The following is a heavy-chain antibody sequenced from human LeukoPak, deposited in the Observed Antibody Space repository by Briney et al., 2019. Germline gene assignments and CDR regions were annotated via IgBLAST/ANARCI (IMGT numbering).Heavy chain of an antibody. CDR1: GYSISSGYY. D-gene: IGHD6-13*01. CDR2: INHSGST. Sequence: PSETLSLTCTVSGYSISSGYYWSWIRQPPGKGLEWIGEINHSGSTNYNPSLKSRVTISVDTSKNQFSLKLSSVTAADTAVYYCARGSIAAAGTANDYWGQGTLVTVSS. CDR3: ARGSIAAAGTANDY. J-gene: IGHJ4*02. V-gene: IGHV4-38-2*02.